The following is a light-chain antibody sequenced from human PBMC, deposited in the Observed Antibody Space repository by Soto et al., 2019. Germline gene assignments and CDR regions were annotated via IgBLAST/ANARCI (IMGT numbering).Light chain of an antibody. CDR1: QSISNW. CDR2: DAS. J-gene: IGKJ1*01. Sequence: DIQMTQSPSTLSASVGDRVTITCRASQSISNWLAWYQQKQGKAPKLLIYDASSLESGVPSRFSGSGSGTEFTLTISSLQPDDFATYYCQQYTNTNNPWMFGQGTKVDIK. V-gene: IGKV1-5*01. CDR3: QQYTNTNNPWM.